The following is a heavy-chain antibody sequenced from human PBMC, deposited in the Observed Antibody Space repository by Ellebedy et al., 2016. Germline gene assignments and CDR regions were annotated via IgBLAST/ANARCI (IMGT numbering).Heavy chain of an antibody. V-gene: IGHV4-59*08. CDR2: IFYSGSS. CDR1: GASISSYY. CDR3: ATYTMGRLDY. D-gene: IGHD1-1*01. Sequence: SETLSLTCTVSGASISSYYWSWIRQPPGKGLEWIGYIFYSGSSNYNPSLKSRITTSIDTSKKQFSLKLSSVTAADTAVYYCATYTMGRLDYWGQGTLVTVSS. J-gene: IGHJ4*02.